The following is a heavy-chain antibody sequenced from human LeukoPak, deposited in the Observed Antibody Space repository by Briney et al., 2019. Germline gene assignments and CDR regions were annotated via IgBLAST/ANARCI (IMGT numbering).Heavy chain of an antibody. CDR2: ISYDGSNK. CDR1: GFTFSSYG. D-gene: IGHD3-10*01. J-gene: IGHJ4*02. V-gene: IGHV3-30*18. CDR3: AKDGILHGSGTYFDY. Sequence: PGGSLRLSCAASGFTFSSYGMHWVRQAPGKGLEWVAVISYDGSNKYYADSVKGRFTISRDNSKNTLYLQMNSLRLEDTAVYYCAKDGILHGSGTYFDYWGQGTLVTVSS.